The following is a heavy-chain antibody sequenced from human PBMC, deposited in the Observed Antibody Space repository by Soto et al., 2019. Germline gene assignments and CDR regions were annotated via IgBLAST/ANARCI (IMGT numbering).Heavy chain of an antibody. CDR1: GFIFNTYG. Sequence: QVQLVESGGGVVQPGRSLRLSCAASGFIFNTYGMHWVRQAPGKGLEWVAVIYDDGRNQYYADSVKGRFTSSRDNSENTLTLQMNSLRVEDTDVYYCARDLGALCPSVGGYWGQGTLVTVSS. CDR2: IYDDGRNQ. J-gene: IGHJ4*02. CDR3: ARDLGALCPSVGGY. V-gene: IGHV3-33*01. D-gene: IGHD3-10*01.